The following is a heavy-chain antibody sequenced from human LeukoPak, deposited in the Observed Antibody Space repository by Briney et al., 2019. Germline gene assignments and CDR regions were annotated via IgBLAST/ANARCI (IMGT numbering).Heavy chain of an antibody. Sequence: SLRLSCAASGFTFDDYAMRWVRQAPGKGLEWVSGISWNSGSIGYADSVKGRFTISRDNAKNSLYLQMNSLRAEDTALYYCAKDIAGRFDPWGQGTLVTVSS. V-gene: IGHV3-9*01. CDR1: GFTFDDYA. CDR2: ISWNSGSI. CDR3: AKDIAGRFDP. J-gene: IGHJ5*02.